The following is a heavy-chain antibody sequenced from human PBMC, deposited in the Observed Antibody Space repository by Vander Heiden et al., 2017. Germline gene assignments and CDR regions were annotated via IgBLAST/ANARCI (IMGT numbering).Heavy chain of an antibody. CDR3: ARLYDSLTGINYYYYYGMDV. V-gene: IGHV3-23*01. D-gene: IGHD3-9*01. Sequence: EVQLLESGGGLVQPGGSLRLSCAASGFTFSSYAMSWVRQAPGKGLEWVSAISGSGGSTYYADSVKGRFTISRDNSKNTLYLQMNSLRAEDTAVYYCARLYDSLTGINYYYYYGMDVWGQGTTVTVSS. J-gene: IGHJ6*02. CDR2: ISGSGGST. CDR1: GFTFSSYA.